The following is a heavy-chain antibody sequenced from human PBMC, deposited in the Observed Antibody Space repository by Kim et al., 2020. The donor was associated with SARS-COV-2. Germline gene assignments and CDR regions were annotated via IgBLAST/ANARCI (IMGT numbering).Heavy chain of an antibody. CDR3: AKVYGWFGEQRYLDY. CDR2: VSGSGGST. D-gene: IGHD3-10*01. Sequence: GGSLRLSCAASGFTFSRYAMRWVRQAPGKGLEWVSAVSGSGGSTYYADSVKGRFTISRDNSKNTLYLQMNSLRAEDTAVYYCAKVYGWFGEQRYLDYWGQGTLVTVSS. V-gene: IGHV3-23*01. CDR1: GFTFSRYA. J-gene: IGHJ4*02.